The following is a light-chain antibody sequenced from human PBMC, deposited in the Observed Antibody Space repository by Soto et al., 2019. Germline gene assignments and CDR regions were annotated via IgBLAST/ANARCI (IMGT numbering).Light chain of an antibody. J-gene: IGKJ1*01. Sequence: EIVMTQSPATLSVSTGERATLSCRASQSVSTNLAWYQHKPGQAPRLLIYAASTRATGIPGRFSGSGSGTDFTLTISGLQSEDFAVYYCQQYNNWPRTLGQGAKVEIK. CDR3: QQYNNWPRT. CDR2: AAS. CDR1: QSVSTN. V-gene: IGKV3-15*01.